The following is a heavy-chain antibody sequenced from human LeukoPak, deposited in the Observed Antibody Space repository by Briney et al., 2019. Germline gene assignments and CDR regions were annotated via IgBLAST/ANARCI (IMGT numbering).Heavy chain of an antibody. J-gene: IGHJ6*02. CDR3: ARSRRTGVAVIGTFYYYGMDV. Sequence: SETLSLTCAVSGGYFSGYYWSWIRQPPGKGLEWIGEVNHGGSTNYNPSLKSRVTISVDTSKNQFSLQLTSVTAADTAVYYCARSRRTGVAVIGTFYYYGMDVWGQGTTVTVSS. D-gene: IGHD6-19*01. CDR1: GGYFSGYY. V-gene: IGHV4-34*01. CDR2: VNHGGST.